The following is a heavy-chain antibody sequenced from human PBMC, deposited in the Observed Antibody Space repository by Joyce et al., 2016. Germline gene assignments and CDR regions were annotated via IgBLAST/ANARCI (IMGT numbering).Heavy chain of an antibody. Sequence: EVQLVQSGAEVKKPGATVKISCKVSGYTFTDYYMHWGQQAPGKGLGWMVLVDPEDGETLYAEKFQGRVTINAGTSTDTAYMELSNLRSEDTAVYYCATVDYYYGSGTPRDYYYYMDVWGKGTTVTVSS. CDR2: VDPEDGET. CDR1: GYTFTDYY. CDR3: ATVDYYYGSGTPRDYYYYMDV. J-gene: IGHJ6*03. V-gene: IGHV1-69-2*01. D-gene: IGHD3-10*01.